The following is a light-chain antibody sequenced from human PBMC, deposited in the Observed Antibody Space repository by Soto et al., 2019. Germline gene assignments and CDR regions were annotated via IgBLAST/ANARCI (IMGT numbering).Light chain of an antibody. Sequence: DIQMTQSPSTLPASVGDRVTITCRASESIRTWLAWYQHKPGKAPKFLIYDASTLESGVPSRFSGSGPGTEFTLTISSLQPDDFATYYCQQYNNYPRTFGQGTKVDIK. CDR1: ESIRTW. V-gene: IGKV1-5*01. J-gene: IGKJ1*01. CDR2: DAS. CDR3: QQYNNYPRT.